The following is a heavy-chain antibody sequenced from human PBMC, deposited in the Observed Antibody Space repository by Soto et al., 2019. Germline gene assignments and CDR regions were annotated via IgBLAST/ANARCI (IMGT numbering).Heavy chain of an antibody. CDR1: GYTFTSYA. V-gene: IGHV1-3*01. D-gene: IGHD3-10*01. Sequence: ASVNVSCKSSGYTFTSYAMHWVRQAPGQRLEWMGWINAGNGNTKYSQKFQGRVTITRDTSASTAYMELSSLRSEDTAVYYCARARGVLFDGFDPWGQGTLVXV. CDR2: INAGNGNT. J-gene: IGHJ5*02. CDR3: ARARGVLFDGFDP.